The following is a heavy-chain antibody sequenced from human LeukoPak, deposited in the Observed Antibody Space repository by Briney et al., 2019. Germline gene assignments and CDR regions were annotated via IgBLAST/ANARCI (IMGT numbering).Heavy chain of an antibody. Sequence: SETXSLTCTVSGYSISSGYYWGWIRQPPGKGLEWIGSIYHTGNSYYNPSLKSRVTISVDTSKNQFSLNLNSVTAADTAVYYCARRLYGDYVFFDYWGQGTLVTVSS. CDR2: IYHTGNS. J-gene: IGHJ4*02. CDR3: ARRLYGDYVFFDY. V-gene: IGHV4-38-2*02. D-gene: IGHD4-17*01. CDR1: GYSISSGYY.